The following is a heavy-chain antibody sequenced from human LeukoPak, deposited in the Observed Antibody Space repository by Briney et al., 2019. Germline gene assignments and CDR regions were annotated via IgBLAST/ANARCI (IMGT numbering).Heavy chain of an antibody. CDR1: GYTSTSYY. CDR2: INPSGGST. V-gene: IGHV1-46*01. Sequence: ASVKVSCKASGYTSTSYYMHWVRQAPGQGLEWMGIINPSGGSTSYAQKFQGRVTMTRDTSTSTVYMELSSLRSEDTAVYYCARTTPVGYFDYWGQGTLVTVSS. J-gene: IGHJ4*02. D-gene: IGHD4-11*01. CDR3: ARTTPVGYFDY.